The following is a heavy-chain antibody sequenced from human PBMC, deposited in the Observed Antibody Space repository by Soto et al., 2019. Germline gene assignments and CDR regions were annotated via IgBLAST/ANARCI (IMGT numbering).Heavy chain of an antibody. CDR1: GYTFTSYD. Sequence: ASVKVSFKASGYTFTSYDINWVRQAPGQRLEWMGWINAGNGNTKYSQKFQGRVTFTRDTSANTAYVELSSLISEDTAVYYCARPKDYDDCLDLWGQGTLVTVSS. V-gene: IGHV1-3*01. J-gene: IGHJ4*02. CDR2: INAGNGNT. CDR3: ARPKDYDDCLDL. D-gene: IGHD3-22*01.